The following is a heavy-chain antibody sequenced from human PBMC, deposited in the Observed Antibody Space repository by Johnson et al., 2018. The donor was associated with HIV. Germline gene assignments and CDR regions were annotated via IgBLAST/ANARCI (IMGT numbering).Heavy chain of an antibody. V-gene: IGHV3-23*03. Sequence: EVQLVESGGGLVQPGGSLRLSCAASGFTFSSYAMSWIRQAPGKGLEWVSVIYSGGSTYYADSVKGRFPISRDNSKNSLYLQMNSLRPEDTGLYYCAKDIASGYTNGGTLDIWGQGTMVTVSS. CDR2: IYSGGST. J-gene: IGHJ3*02. D-gene: IGHD6-19*01. CDR1: GFTFSSYA. CDR3: AKDIASGYTNGGTLDI.